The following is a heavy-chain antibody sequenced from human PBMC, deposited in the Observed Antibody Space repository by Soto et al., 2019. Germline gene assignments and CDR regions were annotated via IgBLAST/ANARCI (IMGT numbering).Heavy chain of an antibody. Sequence: ASVKVSCKASGYTFTSYYMHWVRQAPGQGLEWMGIINPSGGSTSYAQKFQGRVTMTRDTSTSTVYMELSSLRSEDTAVYYCARGSTMVRGVIHWFDPWGQGTLVTVSS. CDR1: GYTFTSYY. V-gene: IGHV1-46*01. J-gene: IGHJ5*02. CDR3: ARGSTMVRGVIHWFDP. CDR2: INPSGGST. D-gene: IGHD3-10*01.